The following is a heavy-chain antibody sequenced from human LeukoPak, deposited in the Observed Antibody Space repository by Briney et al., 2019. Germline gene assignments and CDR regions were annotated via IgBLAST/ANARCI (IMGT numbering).Heavy chain of an antibody. V-gene: IGHV4-59*01. CDR3: ARFTRYGYGYGFDY. CDR2: IYYSGST. D-gene: IGHD5-18*01. Sequence: SETLSLTCTVSGGSISSYYWSWIRQPPGKGLEWIGYIYYSGSTNYNPPLKSRVTISVDTSKNQFSLKLSSVTAADTAVYYCARFTRYGYGYGFDYWGQGTLVTVSS. CDR1: GGSISSYY. J-gene: IGHJ4*02.